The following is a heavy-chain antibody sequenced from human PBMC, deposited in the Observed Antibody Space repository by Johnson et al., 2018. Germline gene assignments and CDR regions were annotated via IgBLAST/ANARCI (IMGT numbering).Heavy chain of an antibody. CDR2: INSDGSGT. CDR3: AKDRAYGLDV. Sequence: EVQLVESGGGLVQPGGSLRLSCAASGFTFSSTWMHWVRQAPGKGLVWVSPINSDGSGTGYADSVKGRFTISRDNAKNTLYLQMNSLRAEDTAVYYCAKDRAYGLDVWGQGTTVTVSS. V-gene: IGHV3-74*01. CDR1: GFTFSSTW. J-gene: IGHJ6*02.